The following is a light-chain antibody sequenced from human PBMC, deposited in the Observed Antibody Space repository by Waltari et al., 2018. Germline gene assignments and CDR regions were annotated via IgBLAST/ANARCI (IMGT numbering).Light chain of an antibody. Sequence: QSALTQPASVSGSPGQSITISCPGSSNNIGFYDLVSWYQQHPGKAPKLIIFDVIKRPSGVSDRFSGSKSGNTASLTIPGLQTEDDADYYCCSYSGSGSFPYVFGPGTRVAVL. CDR1: SNNIGFYDL. CDR3: CSYSGSGSFPYV. J-gene: IGLJ1*01. V-gene: IGLV2-23*02. CDR2: DVI.